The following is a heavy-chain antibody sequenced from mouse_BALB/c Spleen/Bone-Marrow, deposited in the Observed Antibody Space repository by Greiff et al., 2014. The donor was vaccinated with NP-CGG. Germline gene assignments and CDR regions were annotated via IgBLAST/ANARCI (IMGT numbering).Heavy chain of an antibody. CDR1: GFNIKDTY. CDR3: AIYCYRSSGFAY. Sequence: VHVKQSGAELVKPGASVKLSCTASGFNIKDTYMHWVKQRPEQGLEWIGRIDPANGNTKYDPKFQGKATITADKSSNTAYLQLSSLTSEGTAVYYWAIYCYRSSGFAYWGQGTLVTVSA. V-gene: IGHV14-3*02. CDR2: IDPANGNT. J-gene: IGHJ3*01. D-gene: IGHD1-1*01.